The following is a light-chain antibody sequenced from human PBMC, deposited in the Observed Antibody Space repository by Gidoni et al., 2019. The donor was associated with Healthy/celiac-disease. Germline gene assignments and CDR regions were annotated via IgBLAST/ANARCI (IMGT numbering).Light chain of an antibody. CDR1: QE. Sequence: DIQMTQSPSSLSASVGDRVTITCQASQEAPKLLIYDASNLETGVPSRFSGSGSGTDFTFTISSQQPEDIATYYCQQYDNLPIFTFGPGTKVDIK. J-gene: IGKJ3*01. CDR2: DAS. CDR3: QQYDNLPIFT. V-gene: IGKV1-33*01.